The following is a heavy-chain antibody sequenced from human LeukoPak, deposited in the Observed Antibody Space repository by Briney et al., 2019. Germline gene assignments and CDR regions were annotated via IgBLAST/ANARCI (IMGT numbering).Heavy chain of an antibody. V-gene: IGHV3-15*01. CDR2: IKSKADGGTT. CDR3: ATNSDYQGLFAY. D-gene: IGHD5-12*01. CDR1: GFTFSNAW. J-gene: IGHJ4*02. Sequence: GGSLRLSCAASGFTFSNAWMSWVRQAPGKGLEWVGRIKSKADGGTTDYAAPVKGRFTISRDDSENMLYLQMNSLKTEDTAVYYCATNSDYQGLFAYWGQGSLVTVSS.